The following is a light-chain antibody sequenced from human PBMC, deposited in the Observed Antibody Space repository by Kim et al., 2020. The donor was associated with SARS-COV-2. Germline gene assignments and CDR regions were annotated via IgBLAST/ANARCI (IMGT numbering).Light chain of an antibody. J-gene: IGKJ4*01. CDR2: KAS. V-gene: IGKV1-5*03. CDR3: QQYNSYSPLT. Sequence: DIQLTQSPSFLSASVGDRVIITCRASQSISTWLAWYQQKPGKAPKLLIYKASNLESGVPSRFSGSGSGTEFTLTISSLQPDDFATYYCQQYNSYSPLTFGGGTKVDIK. CDR1: QSISTW.